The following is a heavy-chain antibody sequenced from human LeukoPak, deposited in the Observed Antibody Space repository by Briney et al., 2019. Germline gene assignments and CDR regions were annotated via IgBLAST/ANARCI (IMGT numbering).Heavy chain of an antibody. Sequence: ASVKVSCKASGYTFTSYDINWVRQATGQGLEWMGWMNPNSGNTGYAQKFQGRVTMTRYTSISTAYMELSSLRSEDTAVYYCARAERGFETTQDYWGQGTLVTVSS. J-gene: IGHJ4*02. D-gene: IGHD3-9*01. CDR3: ARAERGFETTQDY. V-gene: IGHV1-8*01. CDR1: GYTFTSYD. CDR2: MNPNSGNT.